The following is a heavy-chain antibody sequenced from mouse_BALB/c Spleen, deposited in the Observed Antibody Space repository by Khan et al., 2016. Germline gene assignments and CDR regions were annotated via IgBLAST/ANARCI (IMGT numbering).Heavy chain of an antibody. D-gene: IGHD1-1*01. V-gene: IGHV1-7*01. CDR1: GYTFTSYW. J-gene: IGHJ4*01. CDR3: ASYDGSSYAMDY. Sequence: QVQLKESGAELAKPGASVKMSCKASGYTFTSYWMHWVKQRPGQGLEWIGYINPSTGYTEYNQKFKDKATLTADKSSSTAYMQLSSLTSEDSAVYYWASYDGSSYAMDYWGQGTSVTVSS. CDR2: INPSTGYT.